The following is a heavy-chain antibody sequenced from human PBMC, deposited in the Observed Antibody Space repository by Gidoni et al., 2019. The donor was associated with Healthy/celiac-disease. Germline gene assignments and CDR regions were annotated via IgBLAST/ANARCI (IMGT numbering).Heavy chain of an antibody. D-gene: IGHD3-22*01. CDR3: ARAYYDSSGYYNFDY. J-gene: IGHJ4*02. V-gene: IGHV3-13*01. CDR1: GFTFSSYD. CDR2: SCTAVYT. Sequence: EVQLVESGGGLVQPGGSLRLSCAASGFTFSSYDMHWVRQATGKGLEWVSASCTAVYTYYPGSVKGRFTISRENAKNSLYLQMNSLRAGDTAVYYCARAYYDSSGYYNFDYWGQGTLVTVSS.